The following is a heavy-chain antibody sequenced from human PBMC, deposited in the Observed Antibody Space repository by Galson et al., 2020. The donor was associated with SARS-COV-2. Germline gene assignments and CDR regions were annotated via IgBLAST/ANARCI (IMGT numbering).Heavy chain of an antibody. CDR3: ARKWLVRGFDN. D-gene: IGHD6-19*01. V-gene: IGHV4-4*02. J-gene: IGHJ4*02. CDR2: IYHSGGT. CDR1: GDSISSSNW. Sequence: SETLSLTCTVSGDSISSSNWWSWVRQPPGKGLEWIGEIYHSGGTHYNPSLESRVTISVDKSKNQFSLNLNSVTAADTAVYYCARKWLVRGFDNWGQGTPVTVSS.